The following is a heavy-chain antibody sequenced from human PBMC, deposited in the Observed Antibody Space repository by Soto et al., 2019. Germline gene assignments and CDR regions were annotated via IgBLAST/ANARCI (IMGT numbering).Heavy chain of an antibody. CDR3: ARFRIQIGKWELLPKGSEYYYGMDV. V-gene: IGHV1-18*04. CDR1: GYTFTSYG. J-gene: IGHJ6*02. D-gene: IGHD1-26*01. CDR2: ISAYNGNT. Sequence: GASVKVSCKASGYTFTSYGISWVRQAPGQGLEWMGWISAYNGNTNYAQKLQGRVTMTTDTSTSTAYMELRSLRSDDTAVYYCARFRIQIGKWELLPKGSEYYYGMDVWGQGTTVTVSS.